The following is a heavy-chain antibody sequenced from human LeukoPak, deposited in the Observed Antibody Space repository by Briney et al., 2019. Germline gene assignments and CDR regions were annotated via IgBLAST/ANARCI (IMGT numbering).Heavy chain of an antibody. D-gene: IGHD3-10*01. CDR3: AKNGPGLDYFDY. CDR1: GFTFTSYS. J-gene: IGHJ4*02. V-gene: IGHV3-23*01. Sequence: GGPLRLSCAASGFTFTSYSMSWVRQAPGKGLEWVSSITGGGENTYYADSVKGRFTISRDNAKNTLYLQMNSLRAEDTAVYYCAKNGPGLDYFDYWGQGTLVTVSS. CDR2: ITGGGENT.